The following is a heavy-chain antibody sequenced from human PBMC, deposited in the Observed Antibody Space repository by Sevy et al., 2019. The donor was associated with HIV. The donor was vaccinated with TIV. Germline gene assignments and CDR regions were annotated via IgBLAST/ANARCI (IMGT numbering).Heavy chain of an antibody. CDR3: ARERMSSRGYMDV. V-gene: IGHV1-2*04. J-gene: IGHJ6*03. CDR2: INPNSGGT. CDR1: GYTFTGYY. Sequence: ASVKVSCKASGYTFTGYYMHWVRQAPGQALEWMGWINPNSGGTNYAQKFQGWVTMTRDTSISTAYMELSRLRSDDTAVYYCARERMSSRGYMDVWGKGTTVTVSS. D-gene: IGHD6-13*01.